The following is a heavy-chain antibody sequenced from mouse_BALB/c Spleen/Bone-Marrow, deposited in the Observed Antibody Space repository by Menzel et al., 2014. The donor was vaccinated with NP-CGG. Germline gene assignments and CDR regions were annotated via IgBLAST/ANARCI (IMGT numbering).Heavy chain of an antibody. Sequence: EVKLMESGDGLVQPGGSLKLSCAASGFDFSRYWMSWVRQAPGKGLEWIGEINPDSRTINYSPSLKDKFIISRDNAKNTLYQRLNKVRSEDTALYYCARPDYYGYLNCWGQGTTLTVSS. J-gene: IGHJ2*01. D-gene: IGHD1-1*01. CDR1: GFDFSRYW. V-gene: IGHV4-1*02. CDR3: ARPDYYGYLNC. CDR2: INPDSRTI.